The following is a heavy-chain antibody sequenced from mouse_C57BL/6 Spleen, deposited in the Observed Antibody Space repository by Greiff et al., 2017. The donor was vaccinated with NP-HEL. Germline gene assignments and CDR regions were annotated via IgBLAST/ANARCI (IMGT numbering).Heavy chain of an antibody. V-gene: IGHV5-9-1*02. D-gene: IGHD1-1*01. J-gene: IGHJ4*01. CDR3: TREDYCGRAMDY. CDR2: FSSGGDYL. Sequence: EVLLVESGEGLVKPGGSLKLPCAATGFTFSSYAMSWVRQTPEKRLEWVAYFSSGGDYLYYAATVKGRFTIARDTARNPLYLQMSSLRTEDTAMYYCTREDYCGRAMDYWGQGTSVTVSS. CDR1: GFTFSSYA.